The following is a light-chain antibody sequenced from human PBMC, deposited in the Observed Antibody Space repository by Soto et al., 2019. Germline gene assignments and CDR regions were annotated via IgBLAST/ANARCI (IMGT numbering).Light chain of an antibody. J-gene: IGKJ5*01. CDR1: QSVSSN. V-gene: IGKV3-20*01. Sequence: EIVMWQSPATLSVSPGERDTLSCRASQSVSSNLAWYQQKPGQAPTLLIYGASSRATGIPDRFSGSGSGTDFTLTISSLEPEDFAVYYCQQYGSSPSITFGQGTRLDIK. CDR3: QQYGSSPSIT. CDR2: GAS.